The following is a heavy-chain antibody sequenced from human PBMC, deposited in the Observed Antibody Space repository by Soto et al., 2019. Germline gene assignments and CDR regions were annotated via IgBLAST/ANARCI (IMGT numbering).Heavy chain of an antibody. Sequence: QVQLVQSGAEVKKSGASVKVSCKASGYTFTSHDINWVRQATGQGLEWMGWMNPNSGNTGYAQKFQGRVNMTRNTYISTAYMELSSLRSEDTAVYYCARWDYGVYARFDYWGQGTLVTVSS. CDR2: MNPNSGNT. V-gene: IGHV1-8*01. CDR3: ARWDYGVYARFDY. CDR1: GYTFTSHD. D-gene: IGHD4-17*01. J-gene: IGHJ4*02.